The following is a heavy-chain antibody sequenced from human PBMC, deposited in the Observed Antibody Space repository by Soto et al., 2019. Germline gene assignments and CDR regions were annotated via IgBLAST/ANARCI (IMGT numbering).Heavy chain of an antibody. J-gene: IGHJ4*02. CDR1: GGSISSGGYY. V-gene: IGHV4-31*03. D-gene: IGHD6-13*01. CDR2: NYYSGST. CDR3: AREGPSWYYLDY. Sequence: QVQLQESGPGLVKPSQPLSLTCTVSGGSISSGGYYWSWIRQHTGKGLVSIGYNYYSGSTYYNPSINSRVTISVDTSKHQFSLKLSSVTAADTAVYYCAREGPSWYYLDYWGQGTLVTVSA.